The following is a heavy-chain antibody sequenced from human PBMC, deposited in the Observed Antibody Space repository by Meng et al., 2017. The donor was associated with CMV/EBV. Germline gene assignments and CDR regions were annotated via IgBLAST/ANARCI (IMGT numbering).Heavy chain of an antibody. CDR1: GVTFSSYS. CDR2: ISSSSSYI. J-gene: IGHJ4*02. Sequence: SGVTFSSYSMSWGRQAPGKGLEWGSSISSSSSYIYYADSVKGRFTISRDNAKNSLYLQMNSLRAEDTAVYYCARVRKWELLHRGYFDYWGQGTLVTVSS. V-gene: IGHV3-21*01. CDR3: ARVRKWELLHRGYFDY. D-gene: IGHD1-26*01.